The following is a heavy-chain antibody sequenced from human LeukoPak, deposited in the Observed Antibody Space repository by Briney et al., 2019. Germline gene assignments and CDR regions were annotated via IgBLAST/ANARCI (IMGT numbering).Heavy chain of an antibody. CDR1: GFTFSSYS. V-gene: IGHV3-48*04. CDR3: ARLPAYCSSTSCYYDY. CDR2: ISSASGSI. Sequence: GGSLRLSCAASGFTFSSYSMNWVRQAPGKGLEWVSYISSASGSIYYADSVKGRFTISGDNAKNSLFLQMNSLRAEDTAVYYCARLPAYCSSTSCYYDYWGQGTLVTVSS. J-gene: IGHJ4*02. D-gene: IGHD2-2*01.